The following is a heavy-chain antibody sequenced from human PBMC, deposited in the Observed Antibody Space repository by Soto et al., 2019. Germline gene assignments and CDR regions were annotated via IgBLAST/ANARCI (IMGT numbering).Heavy chain of an antibody. V-gene: IGHV2-5*01. CDR1: GFPLSTSGLG. J-gene: IGHJ4*02. CDR3: ARRGEQASQPFDS. D-gene: IGHD2-21*01. Sequence: QITLKESGPTLVKPTQTLTLTCAFPGFPLSTSGLGVGWIRQPPGKALEWLAVIFWNDDKRYSPSVKSRLTITKDTTRNQVVRTMTNMDPVDTGTYYCARRGEQASQPFDSWCQGSLVTVS. CDR2: IFWNDDK.